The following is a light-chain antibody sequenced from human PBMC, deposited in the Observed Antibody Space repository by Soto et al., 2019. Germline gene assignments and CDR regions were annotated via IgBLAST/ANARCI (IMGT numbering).Light chain of an antibody. CDR1: QRVSSSY. V-gene: IGKV3-20*01. Sequence: EIVLTQSPGTLSLSPGERATLSCRASQRVSSSYLAWYQQKPGQAPRLLIYGASSRATGIPDRFSGSGSGTDFTLTISRLEPEDFEVYYCQQYGSSPPWTFGQGTKVEIK. CDR3: QQYGSSPPWT. J-gene: IGKJ1*01. CDR2: GAS.